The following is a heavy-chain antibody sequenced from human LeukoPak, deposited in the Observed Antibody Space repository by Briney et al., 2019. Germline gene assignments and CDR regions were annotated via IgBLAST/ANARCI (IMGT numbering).Heavy chain of an antibody. V-gene: IGHV4-34*01. Sequence: SETLSLTCAVYGGSFSGYYWSWIRQPPGKGLEWIGEINHSGSTNYNPSLKSRVTISVDTSKNQFSLKLSSVTAADTAAYYCARGRVVVVPAAIFSGWFDPWGQGTLVTVSS. J-gene: IGHJ5*02. CDR2: INHSGST. CDR1: GGSFSGYY. CDR3: ARGRVVVVPAAIFSGWFDP. D-gene: IGHD2-2*02.